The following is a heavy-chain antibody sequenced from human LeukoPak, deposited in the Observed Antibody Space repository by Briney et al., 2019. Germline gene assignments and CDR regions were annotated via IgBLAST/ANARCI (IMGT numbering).Heavy chain of an antibody. CDR3: ARVLTGPVAGDY. CDR2: INPNSGGT. V-gene: IGHV1-2*02. J-gene: IGHJ4*02. D-gene: IGHD6-19*01. Sequence: ASVKVSCKASGYTFTGYYMHWVRQAPGQGPEWMGWINPNSGGTNYAQKFQGRVTMTRDTSISTAYMELSRLRSDDTAVYYCARVLTGPVAGDYWGQGTLVTVSS. CDR1: GYTFTGYY.